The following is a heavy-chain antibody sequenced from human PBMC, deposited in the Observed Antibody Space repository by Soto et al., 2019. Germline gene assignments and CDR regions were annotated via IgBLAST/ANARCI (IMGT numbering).Heavy chain of an antibody. CDR1: GFTFSSYA. D-gene: IGHD6-19*01. V-gene: IGHV3-30-3*01. CDR3: ARAKKRVAVAGTHYYYGMDV. Sequence: GGSLRLSCAASGFTFSSYAMHWVRQAPGKGLERVAVISYDGSNKYYADSVKGRFTISRDNSKNTLYPQMNSLRAEDTAVYYCARAKKRVAVAGTHYYYGMDVWGQGTTVTVSS. J-gene: IGHJ6*02. CDR2: ISYDGSNK.